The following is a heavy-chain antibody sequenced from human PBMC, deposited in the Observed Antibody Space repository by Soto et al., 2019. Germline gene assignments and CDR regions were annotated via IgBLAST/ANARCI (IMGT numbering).Heavy chain of an antibody. CDR3: TTIGYSYADDYYYYMDV. D-gene: IGHD5-18*01. V-gene: IGHV3-15*01. CDR2: IKSKTDGGTT. Sequence: GGSLKLSSAASGFPFSNDWLSWVRQAPEQQLEWARRIKSKTDGGTTDYAAPVKGRFTISRDDSKNPLYLQMNSLKTEDTAVYYCTTIGYSYADDYYYYMDVWGKGTTVTVSS. J-gene: IGHJ6*03. CDR1: GFPFSNDW.